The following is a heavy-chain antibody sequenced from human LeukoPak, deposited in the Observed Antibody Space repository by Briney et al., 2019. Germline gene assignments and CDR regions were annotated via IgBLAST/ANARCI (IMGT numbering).Heavy chain of an antibody. Sequence: ASVKVSCKASGYTFTGYYMHWVRQAPGQGLEWMGWINPNSGGTNYAQKFQGRVTMTRDTSISTAYMELSRLRSDGTAVYYCARDKGGYSLNWFDPWGQGTLVTVSS. CDR2: INPNSGGT. CDR1: GYTFTGYY. CDR3: ARDKGGYSLNWFDP. J-gene: IGHJ5*02. D-gene: IGHD5-18*01. V-gene: IGHV1-2*02.